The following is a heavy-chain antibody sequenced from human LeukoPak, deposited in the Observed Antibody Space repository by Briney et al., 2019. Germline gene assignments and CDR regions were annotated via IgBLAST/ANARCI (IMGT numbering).Heavy chain of an antibody. CDR2: ISRTTSYI. Sequence: GGSLRLSCAASGFTFSTYSMNWVRQAPGRGLEWVSSISRTTSYIYYADSVRGRFTISRDSAKNSLYLQMNSLRAEDTAVYFCARDSSDSCTWGYFYYGMDVWGQGTTVTVSS. J-gene: IGHJ6*02. CDR3: ARDSSDSCTWGYFYYGMDV. D-gene: IGHD6-13*01. CDR1: GFTFSTYS. V-gene: IGHV3-21*01.